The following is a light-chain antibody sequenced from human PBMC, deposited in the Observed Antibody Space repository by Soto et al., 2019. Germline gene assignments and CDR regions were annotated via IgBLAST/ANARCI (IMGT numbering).Light chain of an antibody. CDR1: QSISYW. J-gene: IGKJ1*01. CDR3: QHYNSYSWT. V-gene: IGKV1-5*01. CDR2: DAS. Sequence: DIQMTQSPSTLSASVGDRVTITCRASQSISYWLAWHQQKPGKAPKLLIYDASSLESGVPSRFSGSGSGTESTLTISSLQPDDFATYSCQHYNSYSWTFGQGNKVDIK.